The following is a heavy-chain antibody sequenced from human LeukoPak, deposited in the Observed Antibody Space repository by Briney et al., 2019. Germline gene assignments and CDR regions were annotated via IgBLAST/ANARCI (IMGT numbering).Heavy chain of an antibody. CDR3: ASHWGLRAPDY. J-gene: IGHJ4*02. D-gene: IGHD7-27*01. CDR1: GGSFSGYN. V-gene: IGHV4-34*01. Sequence: SETLCLTCAVSGGSFSGYNWSWIRQPPGKGLEWIGEINLSGSTNYNPSLKSRVTISVDTSTKHVSLKVPSVTAADTAVYYCASHWGLRAPDYWGQGTLVTVSS. CDR2: INLSGST.